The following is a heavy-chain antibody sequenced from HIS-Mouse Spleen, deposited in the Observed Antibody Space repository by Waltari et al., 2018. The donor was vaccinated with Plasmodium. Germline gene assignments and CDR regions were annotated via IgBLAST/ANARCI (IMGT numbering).Heavy chain of an antibody. CDR2: IYFSGST. D-gene: IGHD5-18*01. J-gene: IGHJ4*02. CDR3: ARLRYSYGYFDY. CDR1: GGSISSYY. V-gene: IGHV4-59*08. Sequence: QVQLQESGPGLVKPSETLSLTCTVSGGSISSYYWSWIRKPPGKGLAWIGYIYFSGSTNYNPALKSRVTISVDTSKNQFSLKLSSVTAADTAVYYCARLRYSYGYFDYWGQGTLVTVSS.